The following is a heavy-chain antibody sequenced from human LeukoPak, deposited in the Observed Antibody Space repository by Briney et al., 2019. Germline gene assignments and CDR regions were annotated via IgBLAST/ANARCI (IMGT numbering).Heavy chain of an antibody. CDR3: ARDGITIFGVAPPGAFDI. J-gene: IGHJ3*02. Sequence: SETLSLTCTVSGGSISSGDYYWSWIRQPPGKGLEWIGYIYYSGSTYYNPSLKSRVTISADTSKNQFSLQLSSVTAADTAVYYCARDGITIFGVAPPGAFDIWGQGTMATVSS. D-gene: IGHD3-3*01. CDR1: GGSISSGDYY. V-gene: IGHV4-30-4*08. CDR2: IYYSGST.